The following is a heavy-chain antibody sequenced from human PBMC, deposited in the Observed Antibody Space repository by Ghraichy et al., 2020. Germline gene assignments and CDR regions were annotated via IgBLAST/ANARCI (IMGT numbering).Heavy chain of an antibody. CDR2: IYYTGSI. D-gene: IGHD3-22*01. CDR1: GGSMSSSSYY. J-gene: IGHJ6*03. CDR3: ARHYYHRSAYFKYYHYYTDV. V-gene: IGHV4-39*01. Sequence: SETLSLTCTVSGGSMSSSSYYWGWIRQPPGKGLEWIANIYYTGSISYNPSLRSRVTMSVDTLKKQFSLKLSSVTAADTALYYCARHYYHRSAYFKYYHYYTDVWGKGTTVTVSS.